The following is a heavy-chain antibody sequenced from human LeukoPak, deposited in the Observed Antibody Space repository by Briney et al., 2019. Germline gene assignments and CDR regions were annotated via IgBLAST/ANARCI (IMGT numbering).Heavy chain of an antibody. V-gene: IGHV1-69*13. D-gene: IGHD2-21*01. Sequence: SVKVSCKASGDTVSNYGISWVRQAPGQGLEWMGGIIPKLGRVNYAQKFQGRVMITAVESTNTVNMELNSLRSEDTAVYCCAIRHCGGECHPTNYYYYGIHVWGQGTTVTVSS. CDR2: IIPKLGRV. CDR3: AIRHCGGECHPTNYYYYGIHV. CDR1: GDTVSNYG. J-gene: IGHJ6*02.